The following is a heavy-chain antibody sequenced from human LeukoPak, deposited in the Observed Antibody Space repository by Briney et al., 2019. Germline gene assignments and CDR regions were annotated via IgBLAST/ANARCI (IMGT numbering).Heavy chain of an antibody. CDR2: IYYSGST. J-gene: IGHJ4*02. V-gene: IGHV4-61*01. CDR1: GGSVSSGSYY. CDR3: ARAGLDYYDFWSGYYIPFDY. Sequence: PSETLSLTCTVSGGSVSSGSYYWSWIRQPPGKGLEWIGYIYYSGSTNYNPSLKSRVTISVDTSKNQFSLKLGSVTAADTAVYYCARAGLDYYDFWSGYYIPFDYWGQGTLVTVSS. D-gene: IGHD3-3*01.